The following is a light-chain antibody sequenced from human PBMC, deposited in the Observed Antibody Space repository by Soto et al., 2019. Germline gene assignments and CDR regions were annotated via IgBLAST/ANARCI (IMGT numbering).Light chain of an antibody. J-gene: IGKJ1*01. Sequence: LTPSPSTLSVSHRERATLSCRASQSVSSNLALYQQKPVHAPMLLIYGASSRAAGIPHRFSGSGSGREFTLTIIRLEPEDVAVYYCQQHVSTPPPFGHGTKVDIK. CDR2: GAS. CDR3: QQHVSTPPP. CDR1: QSVSSN. V-gene: IGKV3-20*01.